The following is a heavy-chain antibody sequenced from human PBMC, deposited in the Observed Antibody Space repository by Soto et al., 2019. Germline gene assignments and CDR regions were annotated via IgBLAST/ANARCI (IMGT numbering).Heavy chain of an antibody. D-gene: IGHD3-10*01. Sequence: EVQLVESGGGLVKPGGSLRLSCAASGFTFSNAWMSWVRQAPGKGLEWVGRIKSKTDGGTTDYAAPVKGRFTISRDDSKNTLYLQMNSLKTEDTAVYYCTTEYYYGSGSYYGYYYMDVGGKGTTVTVSS. CDR1: GFTFSNAW. V-gene: IGHV3-15*01. J-gene: IGHJ6*03. CDR2: IKSKTDGGTT. CDR3: TTEYYYGSGSYYGYYYMDV.